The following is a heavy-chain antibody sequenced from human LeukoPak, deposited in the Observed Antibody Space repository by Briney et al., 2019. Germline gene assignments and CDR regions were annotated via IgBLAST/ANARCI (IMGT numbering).Heavy chain of an antibody. V-gene: IGHV4-39*07. CDR2: IYYTGST. CDR3: ARGRSMVRAIDAFDI. J-gene: IGHJ3*02. Sequence: SETLSLTCTVSGGSINSGSYYWGWLRQPPGKGLEWIGSIYYTGSTYHDPSLKSRVTMSVDTSKNQFSLKLSSVTAADAAVYYCARGRSMVRAIDAFDIWGQGTMVTVSS. CDR1: GGSINSGSYY. D-gene: IGHD3-10*01.